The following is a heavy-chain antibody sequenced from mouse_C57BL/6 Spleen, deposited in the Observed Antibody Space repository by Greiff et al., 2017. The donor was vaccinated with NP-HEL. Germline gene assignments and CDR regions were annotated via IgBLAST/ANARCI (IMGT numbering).Heavy chain of an antibody. V-gene: IGHV1-72*01. CDR1: GYTFTSYW. CDR3: ARSVYYDYDYWYFDV. J-gene: IGHJ1*03. CDR2: IDPNSGGT. D-gene: IGHD2-4*01. Sequence: QVQLKESGAELVKPGASVKLSCKASGYTFTSYWMHWVKQRPGRGLEWIGRIDPNSGGTKYNEKFKSKATLTVDKPSSTAYMQLSSLTSEDSAVYYCARSVYYDYDYWYFDVWGTGTTVTVSS.